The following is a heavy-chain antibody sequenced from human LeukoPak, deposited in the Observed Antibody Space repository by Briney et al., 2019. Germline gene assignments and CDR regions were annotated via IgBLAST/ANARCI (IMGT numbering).Heavy chain of an antibody. V-gene: IGHV1-46*01. D-gene: IGHD1-1*01. CDR3: AKSNSPSYHFYYMDV. Sequence: ASVKVSCKASGYTFTGYYMHWVRQAPGQGLEWMGIINPSGHGTTYAPKFHRRATMTRDMSTTTVFMELSSLRSEDTAVYYCAKSNSPSYHFYYMDVWGKGTTVTVSS. CDR1: GYTFTGYY. J-gene: IGHJ6*03. CDR2: INPSGHGT.